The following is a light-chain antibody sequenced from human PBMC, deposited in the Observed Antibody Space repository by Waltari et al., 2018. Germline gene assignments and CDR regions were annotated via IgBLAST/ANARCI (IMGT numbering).Light chain of an antibody. J-gene: IGLJ1*01. CDR3: ASETSTTTLYV. CDR1: SSDIGFYTF. Sequence: HSALTQPASVSGSPGQSITIPSTGTSSDIGFYTFVSLYQQHPGKAPKVMIYHVSNRPSGVSNRFSGSKSGNTASLTISGLQPEDEADYYCASETSTTTLYVFGSGTKVTVL. V-gene: IGLV2-14*03. CDR2: HVS.